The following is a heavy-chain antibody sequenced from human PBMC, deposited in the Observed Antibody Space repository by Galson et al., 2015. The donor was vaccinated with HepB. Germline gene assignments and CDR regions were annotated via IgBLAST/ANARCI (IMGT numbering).Heavy chain of an antibody. CDR1: VFNFRTYG. CDR3: ATDAGGTDSGPFEY. CDR2: INDSGGNT. V-gene: IGHV3-23*01. J-gene: IGHJ4*02. Sequence: SLRLSCAASVFNFRTYGMSWVRQAPGKGLQWVSTINDSGGNTHYADSVKGRFTISRDKSKNTLYLHMNSLRAEDTAVYYCATDAGGTDSGPFEYCGQGTLVTVSS. D-gene: IGHD1-26*01.